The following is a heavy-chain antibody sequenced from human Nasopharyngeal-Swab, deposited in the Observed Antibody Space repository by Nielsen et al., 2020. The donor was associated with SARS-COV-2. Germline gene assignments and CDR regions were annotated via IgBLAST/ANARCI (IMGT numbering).Heavy chain of an antibody. J-gene: IGHJ4*02. CDR1: GGSFRTSTSDY. Sequence: SETLSLTCTVSGGSFRTSTSDYWGWIRQPPGKGLEWIGTLYYSGTTYYNPSLKSRVTMSVDTSRNQFSLKLSSVTAADTAVYYCAREASAYFDYRGQGILVTVLS. CDR3: AREASAYFDY. V-gene: IGHV4-39*02. CDR2: LYYSGTT.